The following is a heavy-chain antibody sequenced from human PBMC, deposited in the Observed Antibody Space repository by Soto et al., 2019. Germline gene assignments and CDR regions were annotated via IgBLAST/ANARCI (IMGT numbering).Heavy chain of an antibody. V-gene: IGHV2-26*01. Sequence: QVTLKESGPVLVKPTETLTLTCTVSGFSLSKARMGVSWIRQPPGKALEWLANIFSNDEKSYSTSLNSSLTISKDTTNSQVVLTMTNMDPVDTATYYCARSGDYYGSGRYYYWGQGTLVTVSS. CDR3: ARSGDYYGSGRYYY. CDR2: IFSNDEK. CDR1: GFSLSKARMG. J-gene: IGHJ4*02. D-gene: IGHD3-10*01.